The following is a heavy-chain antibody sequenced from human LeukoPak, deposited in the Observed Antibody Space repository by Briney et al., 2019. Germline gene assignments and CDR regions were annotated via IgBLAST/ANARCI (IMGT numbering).Heavy chain of an antibody. V-gene: IGHV4-4*02. CDR3: ARRASDIVVVVAAERGAFDI. CDR2: IYHSGST. Sequence: PSETLSLTCAVSGGSISSSNWWSWVRQPPGKGLEWIGEIYHSGSTNYNPSLKCRVTISVDKSKNQFSLKLSSVTAADTAVYYCARRASDIVVVVAAERGAFDIWGQGTMVTVSS. J-gene: IGHJ3*02. D-gene: IGHD2-15*01. CDR1: GGSISSSNW.